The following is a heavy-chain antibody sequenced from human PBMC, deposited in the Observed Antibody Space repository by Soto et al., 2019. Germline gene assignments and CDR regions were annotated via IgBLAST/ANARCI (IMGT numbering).Heavy chain of an antibody. J-gene: IGHJ6*03. V-gene: IGHV3-48*01. CDR1: GFTFSSYS. CDR3: ARSGYSSGWPRDYYYYMDV. Sequence: GGSLRLSCAASGFTFSSYSMNWVRQAPGKGLEWVSYISSSSSTIYYADSVKGRFTISRDNAKNSLYLQMNSLRAEDTAVYNCARSGYSSGWPRDYYYYMDVWGKGTTVTVSS. CDR2: ISSSSSTI. D-gene: IGHD6-19*01.